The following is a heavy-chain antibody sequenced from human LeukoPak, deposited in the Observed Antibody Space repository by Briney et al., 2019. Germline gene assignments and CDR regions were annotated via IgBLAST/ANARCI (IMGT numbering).Heavy chain of an antibody. CDR2: IKSDGSSS. CDR3: VRDLDLGGYSSFEY. D-gene: IGHD4-23*01. J-gene: IGHJ4*02. V-gene: IGHV3-74*01. CDR1: GFTFSGSA. Sequence: GGSLRLSCAASGFTFSGSAMHWVRQAPGKGLVWVSRIKSDGSSSTYADSVKGRFTISRDNAKNTLYLQMNTLRAEDTAVYYCVRDLDLGGYSSFEYWGQGTLVTVSS.